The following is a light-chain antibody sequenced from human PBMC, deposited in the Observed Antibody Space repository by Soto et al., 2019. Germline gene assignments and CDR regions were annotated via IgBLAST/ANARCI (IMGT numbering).Light chain of an antibody. J-gene: IGLJ3*02. V-gene: IGLV1-40*01. CDR3: QSYDSSLSGWV. CDR1: NSNIGAGYD. CDR2: GNT. Sequence: QSVLTQPPSVSGAPGQRVTISCTGSNSNIGAGYDVHWYQQLPGTAPKLLISGNTNRPSGVPDRFSGSKSGTSASLAITGLQAEDDADYYCQSYDSSLSGWVFGGGTKVTVL.